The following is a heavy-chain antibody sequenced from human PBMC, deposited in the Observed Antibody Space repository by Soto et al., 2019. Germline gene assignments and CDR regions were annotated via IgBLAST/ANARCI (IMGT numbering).Heavy chain of an antibody. D-gene: IGHD3-10*01. Sequence: KPSETLSLTCTVSGGSISSGGYYWSWIRQHPGKGLEWIGYIYYSGSTYYNPSLKSRVTISVDTSKNQFSLKLSSVTAADTAVYYCARGVFPGSGSYRYYYYGMDVWGQGTTVTVSS. CDR3: ARGVFPGSGSYRYYYYGMDV. CDR1: GGSISSGGYY. V-gene: IGHV4-31*03. J-gene: IGHJ6*02. CDR2: IYYSGST.